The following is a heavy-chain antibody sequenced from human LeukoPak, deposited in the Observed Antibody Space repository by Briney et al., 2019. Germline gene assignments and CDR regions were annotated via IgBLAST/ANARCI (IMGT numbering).Heavy chain of an antibody. V-gene: IGHV4-4*09. CDR3: ARHPFEAIHWYFDL. D-gene: IGHD3-9*01. CDR1: GAPSLITT. CDR2: IYPSGST. J-gene: IGHJ2*01. Sequence: PSETLSPPALSLGAPSLITTGAGSGSPLGKGLNWIGYIYPSGSTNYGPSLSSRATISLDTSKNQISLNVKSVTATDTAVYYCARHPFEAIHWYFDLWGRGTLVTVSS.